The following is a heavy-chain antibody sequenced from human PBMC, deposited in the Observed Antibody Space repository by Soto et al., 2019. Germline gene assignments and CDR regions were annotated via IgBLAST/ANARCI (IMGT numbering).Heavy chain of an antibody. CDR2: MNTNSGNT. V-gene: IGHV1-8*01. Sequence: VQLVQSGAEVKKPGASVRVSCKASGYTFTKFDINWLRQATGQGLEWMGWMNTNSGNTGYAQKFQGRVTMTRHTSITTAYMELSTLRSEDTAVYYCVRGDYGDYSHWFDPWGQGTLVTVSS. CDR1: GYTFTKFD. J-gene: IGHJ5*02. D-gene: IGHD4-17*01. CDR3: VRGDYGDYSHWFDP.